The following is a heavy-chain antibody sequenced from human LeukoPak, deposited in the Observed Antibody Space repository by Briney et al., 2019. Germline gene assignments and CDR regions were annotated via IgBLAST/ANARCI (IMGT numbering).Heavy chain of an antibody. D-gene: IGHD4-11*01. Sequence: GGPLRLSCAASGFTFSIYAMSWVRQAPGKGLEWVSVISGSDSNTYYADSVKGRFTISRDNSKNTVYLQMNSLSAEDTAVYYCARTVRADYWGQGTLVTVSS. CDR1: GFTFSIYA. J-gene: IGHJ4*02. CDR3: ARTVRADY. V-gene: IGHV3-23*01. CDR2: ISGSDSNT.